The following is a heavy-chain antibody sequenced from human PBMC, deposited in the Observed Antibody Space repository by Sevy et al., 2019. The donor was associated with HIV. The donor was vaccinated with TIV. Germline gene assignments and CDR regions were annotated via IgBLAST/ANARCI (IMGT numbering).Heavy chain of an antibody. V-gene: IGHV3-7*01. J-gene: IGHJ6*02. CDR3: AREGSYGDHDYQYYYGMDV. CDR2: IRQDGSEK. Sequence: GGSLRLSCAASGFSFRRYWMSWVRQAPGKGLEWVANIRQDGSEKYDVHFVKGRFTISRDNAENSLYLQMNSLRAEDTAVYYCAREGSYGDHDYQYYYGMDVWGQGTTVTVSS. CDR1: GFSFRRYW. D-gene: IGHD4-17*01.